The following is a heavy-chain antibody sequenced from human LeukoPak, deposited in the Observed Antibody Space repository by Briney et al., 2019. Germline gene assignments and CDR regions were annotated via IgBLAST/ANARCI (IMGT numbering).Heavy chain of an antibody. CDR2: ISGNGGST. CDR1: GFTFTNYA. Sequence: GGSLRLSCAASGFTFTNYAMSWVRQAPGKGLEWVSAISGNGGSTYYADSVKGRFTISRDNSKNTLYLQMNSLRAEDTAVYYCAKFRPITSVDGTIFHYWGQGALVTVSS. D-gene: IGHD6-19*01. V-gene: IGHV3-23*01. CDR3: AKFRPITSVDGTIFHY. J-gene: IGHJ4*02.